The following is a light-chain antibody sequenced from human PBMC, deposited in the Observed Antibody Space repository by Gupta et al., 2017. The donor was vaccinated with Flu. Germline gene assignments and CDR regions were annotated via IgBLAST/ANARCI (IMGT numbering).Light chain of an antibody. CDR2: KAS. CDR3: QHDNSYSGT. CDR1: QSISSW. V-gene: IGKV1-5*03. J-gene: IGKJ1*01. Sequence: PSTLSASVGDRVTITCRASQSISSWLAWYQQKPGKAPKLLIYKASSVESGVPSRFSGSGSGTEFTLTISSLQPDDFATYYCQHDNSYSGTFGQGTKVEIK.